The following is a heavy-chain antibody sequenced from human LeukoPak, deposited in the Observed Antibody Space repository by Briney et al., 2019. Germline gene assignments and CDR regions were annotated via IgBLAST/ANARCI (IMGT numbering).Heavy chain of an antibody. Sequence: GGSLRLSCAASGFTFSTYGMHWVRQAPGKGLEWVAFIRYDASDKYYADSVKGRFTISRDNSKNTLYLQMNSLGPEDTAVYYCAKQGTITAYYYYMDVWGKGTTVTVSS. CDR1: GFTFSTYG. CDR2: IRYDASDK. V-gene: IGHV3-30*02. D-gene: IGHD5-12*01. J-gene: IGHJ6*03. CDR3: AKQGTITAYYYYMDV.